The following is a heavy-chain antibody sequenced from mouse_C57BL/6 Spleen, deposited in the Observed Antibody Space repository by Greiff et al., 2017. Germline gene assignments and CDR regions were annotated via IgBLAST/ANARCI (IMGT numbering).Heavy chain of an antibody. Sequence: DVMLVESGGGLVKPGGSLKLSCAASGFTFSSYAMSWVRQTPEKRLEWVATISDGGSYTYYPDNVKGRFTISRDNAKNNLYLQMSHLKSEDTAMYYCARDRDGYPFDYWGQGTTLTVSS. CDR1: GFTFSSYA. J-gene: IGHJ2*01. V-gene: IGHV5-4*01. D-gene: IGHD2-3*01. CDR2: ISDGGSYT. CDR3: ARDRDGYPFDY.